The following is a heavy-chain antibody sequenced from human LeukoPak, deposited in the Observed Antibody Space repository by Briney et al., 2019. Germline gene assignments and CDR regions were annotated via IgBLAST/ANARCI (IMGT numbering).Heavy chain of an antibody. D-gene: IGHD2-2*01. CDR3: ARAPGAAID. Sequence: SETLSLTCTVSGGSISSGSYYWSWIRQPAGKGLKWIGRIYTSGSTNYNPPLKSRVTISVDTSKNQFSLKLNSVTAADTAVYYCARAPGAAIDWGQGTLVTVSA. CDR2: IYTSGST. CDR1: GGSISSGSYY. J-gene: IGHJ4*02. V-gene: IGHV4-61*02.